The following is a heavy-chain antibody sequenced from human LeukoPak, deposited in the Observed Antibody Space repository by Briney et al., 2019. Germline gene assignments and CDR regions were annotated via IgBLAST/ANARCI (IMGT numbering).Heavy chain of an antibody. CDR2: ISGSGGST. V-gene: IGHV3-23*01. D-gene: IGHD3-22*01. CDR1: GFTFSSYA. CDR3: AKGGYDSSGYYYADY. J-gene: IGHJ4*02. Sequence: PGGSLRLSCAASGFTFSSYAMSCVPDAPGKGLECVSAISGSGGSTYYADSVKGRFTISRDNSKNTLYLQMNSLRAEDTAVYYCAKGGYDSSGYYYADYWGQGTLVTVSS.